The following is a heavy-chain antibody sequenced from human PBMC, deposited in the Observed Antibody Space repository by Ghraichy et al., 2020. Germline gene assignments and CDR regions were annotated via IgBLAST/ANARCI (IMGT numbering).Heavy chain of an antibody. CDR1: GGSISSGNYY. V-gene: IGHV4-61*02. J-gene: IGHJ2*01. CDR2: IYTTGRI. CDR3: ARGPQVAYCGSDCGFDL. Sequence: SETLSLTCTVSGGSISSGNYYWSWIRQPAEKGLEWIGRIYTTGRINYNPSLESRVTISLDTSKNQFSLKLGSVTAADTAVYYCARGPQVAYCGSDCGFDLWGRGTLVTVSS. D-gene: IGHD2-21*02.